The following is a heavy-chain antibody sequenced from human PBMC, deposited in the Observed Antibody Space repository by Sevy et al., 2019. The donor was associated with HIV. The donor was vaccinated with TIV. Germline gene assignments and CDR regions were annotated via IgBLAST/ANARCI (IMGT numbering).Heavy chain of an antibody. V-gene: IGHV3-48*02. CDR3: ARVSGSFYFYYYYGMDV. Sequence: GGSLRLSCAASGSTFSSYSMNWVRQAPGKGLEWVSYISSSSSTIYYADSVKGRFTISRDNAKNSLYLQMNSLRDEDTAVYYCARVSGSFYFYYYYGMDVWGQGTTVTVSS. D-gene: IGHD1-26*01. CDR2: ISSSSSTI. J-gene: IGHJ6*02. CDR1: GSTFSSYS.